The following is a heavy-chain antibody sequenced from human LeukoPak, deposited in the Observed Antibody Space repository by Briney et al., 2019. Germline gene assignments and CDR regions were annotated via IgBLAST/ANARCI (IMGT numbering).Heavy chain of an antibody. D-gene: IGHD3-22*01. CDR2: IYYSGST. Sequence: SQTLSLTCTVSGGSVSSGGYYWSWIRQHPGKGLEWIGYIYYSGSTYYNPSLKSRVTISVDTSKNQFSLKLSSVTAADTAVYYCARVIYYDSSGHEGPYFDYWGQGTLVTVSS. J-gene: IGHJ4*02. CDR1: GGSVSSGGYY. V-gene: IGHV4-31*03. CDR3: ARVIYYDSSGHEGPYFDY.